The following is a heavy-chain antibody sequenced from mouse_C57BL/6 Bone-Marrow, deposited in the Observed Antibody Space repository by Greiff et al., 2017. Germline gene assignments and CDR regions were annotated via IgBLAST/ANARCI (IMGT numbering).Heavy chain of an antibody. D-gene: IGHD1-1*01. J-gene: IGHJ4*01. V-gene: IGHV5-15*01. CDR1: GFTFSDYG. CDR3: ARQNYGSSRGYAMDY. CDR2: ISNLAYSI. Sequence: EVNVVESGGGLVQPGGSLKLSCAASGFTFSDYGMAWVRQAPRKGPEWVAFISNLAYSIYYADTVTGRFTISRENAKNTLYLEMSSLRSEDTAMYYCARQNYGSSRGYAMDYWGQGTSVTVSS.